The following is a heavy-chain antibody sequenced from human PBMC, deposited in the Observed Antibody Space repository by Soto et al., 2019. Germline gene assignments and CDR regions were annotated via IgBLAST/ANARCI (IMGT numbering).Heavy chain of an antibody. V-gene: IGHV3-33*01. CDR3: ARDIEDGFYVFDY. D-gene: IGHD3-10*01. CDR1: GFTFSSYG. Sequence: GGSLRLSCAASGFTFSSYGMHWVRQAPGKGLEWVAVIWYDGSNKYYADSVKGRFTISRDNSKNTLYLQMNSLRAEDTAVYYCARDIEDGFYVFDYWGQGTLVTVSS. J-gene: IGHJ4*02. CDR2: IWYDGSNK.